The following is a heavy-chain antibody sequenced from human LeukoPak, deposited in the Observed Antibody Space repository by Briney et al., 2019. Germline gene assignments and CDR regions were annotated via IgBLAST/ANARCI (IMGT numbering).Heavy chain of an antibody. CDR3: AKDRKDYDYVWGSYRWFYFDY. CDR2: IRYDGSNK. Sequence: GGSLRLSCAASGFTFSIYGMHWVRQAPGKGLEWVAFIRYDGSNKYYADSVKGRFTISRDNSKNTLYLQMNSLRAEDTAVYYCAKDRKDYDYVWGSYRWFYFDYWGQGTLVTVSS. J-gene: IGHJ4*02. CDR1: GFTFSIYG. D-gene: IGHD3-16*02. V-gene: IGHV3-30*02.